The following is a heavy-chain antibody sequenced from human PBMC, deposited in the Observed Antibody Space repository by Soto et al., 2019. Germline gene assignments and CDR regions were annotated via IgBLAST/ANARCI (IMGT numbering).Heavy chain of an antibody. J-gene: IGHJ4*02. CDR3: ARAIDYDILTGYPPPPDY. V-gene: IGHV3-13*04. D-gene: IGHD3-9*01. CDR1: GFTFSSYD. CDR2: IGTAGDT. Sequence: GGSLRLSCAASGFTFSSYDMHWVRQATGKGLEWVSAIGTAGDTYYPGSVKGRFTISRENAKNSLYLQMNSLRAGDTAVYYCARAIDYDILTGYPPPPDYWGKGTLVPVSS.